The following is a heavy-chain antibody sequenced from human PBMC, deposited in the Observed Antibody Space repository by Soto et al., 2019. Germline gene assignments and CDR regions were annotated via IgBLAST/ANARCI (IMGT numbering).Heavy chain of an antibody. CDR3: AKDVLRYFDWLPDAFDI. J-gene: IGHJ3*02. CDR1: GGSISSYY. D-gene: IGHD3-9*01. Sequence: SETLSLTCTVSGGSISSYYWSWIRQPPGKGLEWIGYIYYSGSTNYNPSLKSRVTISVDTSKNQFSLKLSSVTAADTAVYYCAKDVLRYFDWLPDAFDIWGQGTMVTVSS. CDR2: IYYSGST. V-gene: IGHV4-59*12.